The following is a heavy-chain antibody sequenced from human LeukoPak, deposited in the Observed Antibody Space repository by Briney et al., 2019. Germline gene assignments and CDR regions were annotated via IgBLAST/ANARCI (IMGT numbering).Heavy chain of an antibody. CDR3: ARGRGTTMVRGVITNYFDL. J-gene: IGHJ2*01. V-gene: IGHV1-2*02. CDR2: IDPNSGGT. D-gene: IGHD3-10*01. Sequence: ASVKVSCKASGYTFTGYYMHWVRQAPGQGLEWMGWIDPNSGGTNYAQKFLGSVTMTGDTSINTAFMEIRRLRSDDTVIYYCARGRGTTMVRGVITNYFDLWGRGSLVTVSS. CDR1: GYTFTGYY.